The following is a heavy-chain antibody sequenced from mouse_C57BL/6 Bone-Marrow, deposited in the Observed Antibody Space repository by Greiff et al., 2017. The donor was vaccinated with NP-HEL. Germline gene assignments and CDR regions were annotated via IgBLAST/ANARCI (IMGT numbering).Heavy chain of an antibody. J-gene: IGHJ3*01. V-gene: IGHV2-2*01. Sequence: QVQLQQSGPGLVQPSQSLSITCTVSGFSLTSYGVHWVRQSPGKGLEWLGVIWSGGSTDYNAAFISRLSISKDNSKSQVFFKMNSLQADDTAIYYCARNWALIYYGNYGDFAYWGQGTLVTVSA. CDR1: GFSLTSYG. D-gene: IGHD2-1*01. CDR2: IWSGGST. CDR3: ARNWALIYYGNYGDFAY.